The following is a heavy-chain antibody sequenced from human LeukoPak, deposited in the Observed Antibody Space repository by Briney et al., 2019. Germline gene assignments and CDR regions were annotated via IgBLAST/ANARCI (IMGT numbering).Heavy chain of an antibody. CDR1: GGSIISYY. CDR2: IYYSGST. CDR3: ARASRGLRYFDWLGDAFDI. D-gene: IGHD3-9*01. V-gene: IGHV4-59*01. J-gene: IGHJ3*02. Sequence: SETLSLTCTVSGGSIISYYWSWIRQPPGKGLEWIGYIYYSGSTNYNPSLKSRVTISVDTSKNQFSLKLSSVTAADTAVYYCARASRGLRYFDWLGDAFDIWAQGTLVTVSS.